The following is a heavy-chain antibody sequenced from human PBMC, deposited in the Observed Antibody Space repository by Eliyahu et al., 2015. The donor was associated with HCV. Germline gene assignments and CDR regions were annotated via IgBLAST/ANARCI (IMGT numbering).Heavy chain of an antibody. D-gene: IGHD4-17*01. CDR3: ARQWRVDYGDSDYYGMDV. V-gene: IGHV4-39*01. CDR2: IYYSGST. CDR1: GGSISSSSYY. Sequence: QLQLQESGPGLVKPSETLSLTCTVSGGSISSSSYYWGWIRQPPGKGLEWIGSIYYSGSTYYNPSLKSRVTISVDTSKNQFSLKLSSVTAADTAVYYCARQWRVDYGDSDYYGMDVWGQGTTVTVSS. J-gene: IGHJ6*02.